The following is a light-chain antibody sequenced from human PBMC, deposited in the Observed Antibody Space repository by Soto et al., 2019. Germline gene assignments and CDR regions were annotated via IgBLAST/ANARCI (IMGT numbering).Light chain of an antibody. CDR3: QSYDSSRSGWV. CDR2: GNS. J-gene: IGLJ3*02. V-gene: IGLV1-40*01. CDR1: SSNIGGGYD. Sequence: QLVLTQPPSVSGAPGQRVTISCTGSSSNIGGGYDVHWYQQLPGTAPKLLIYGNSNRPSGVPDRFSGSNSGTSASLAITGLQAEDEADYYCQSYDSSRSGWVFGGGTKLTVL.